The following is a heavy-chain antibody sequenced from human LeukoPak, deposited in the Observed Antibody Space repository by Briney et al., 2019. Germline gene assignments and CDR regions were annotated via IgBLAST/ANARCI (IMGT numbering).Heavy chain of an antibody. J-gene: IGHJ3*02. CDR1: GYSFTSYW. D-gene: IGHD3-22*01. Sequence: GESLKISCKGSGYSFTSYWIGWVRQMPGKGLEWMGIIYPGDSDTRYSPSFQGQVTISADKSISTAYLQWSSLKASDTAMYYCARSYYYDSSGLDAFDIWGQGTMVTVSP. CDR2: IYPGDSDT. V-gene: IGHV5-51*01. CDR3: ARSYYYDSSGLDAFDI.